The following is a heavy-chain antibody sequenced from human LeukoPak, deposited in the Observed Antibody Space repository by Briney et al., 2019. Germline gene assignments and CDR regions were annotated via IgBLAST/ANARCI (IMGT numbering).Heavy chain of an antibody. CDR3: AKLGGHPLHNYYVGV. J-gene: IGHJ6*03. V-gene: IGHV3-9*01. D-gene: IGHD3-16*01. CDR1: GFTFDDYA. CDR2: ISWNSGSI. Sequence: TGGSLRLSCAGSGFTFDDYAMHWVRQAPGKGLEWVSGISWNSGSIGYADSVKGRFTISRDNSNNTLYLQMNSLRAEDTAVYYCAKLGGHPLHNYYVGVWGKGTTVAVSS.